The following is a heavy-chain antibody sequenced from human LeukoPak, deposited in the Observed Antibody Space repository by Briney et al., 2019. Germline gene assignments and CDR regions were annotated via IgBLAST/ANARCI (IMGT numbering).Heavy chain of an antibody. CDR2: IYYSGST. Sequence: SETLSLTCTVSGGSISSGGYYWSWIRQHPGKGLEWIGYIYYSGSTYYNPSPKSRVTISVDTSKNQFSLKLSSVTAADTAVYYCALYYRDAFDIWGQGTMVTVSS. D-gene: IGHD3-10*01. V-gene: IGHV4-31*03. CDR1: GGSISSGGYY. CDR3: ALYYRDAFDI. J-gene: IGHJ3*02.